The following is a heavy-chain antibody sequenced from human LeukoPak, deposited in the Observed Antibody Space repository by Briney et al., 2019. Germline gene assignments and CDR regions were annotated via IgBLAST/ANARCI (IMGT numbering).Heavy chain of an antibody. J-gene: IGHJ4*02. Sequence: QAGGSLRLSCAASGFTFSSYAMSWVRQAPGKGLEWVSAISGSGGSTYYADSVKGRFTISRDNSKNTLYLQMNSLRDEDTAVYYCAIQWELLVDYWGQGTLVTVSS. CDR2: ISGSGGST. CDR1: GFTFSSYA. V-gene: IGHV3-23*01. D-gene: IGHD1-26*01. CDR3: AIQWELLVDY.